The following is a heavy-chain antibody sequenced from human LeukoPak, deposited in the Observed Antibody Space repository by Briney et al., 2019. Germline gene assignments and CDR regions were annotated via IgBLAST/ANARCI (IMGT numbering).Heavy chain of an antibody. D-gene: IGHD6-13*01. CDR3: ARSTGSSSLDY. Sequence: PSETLSLTCAVYGGSFSGYCWSWIRQPPGKGLEWIGEINHSGSTNYNPSLKSRVTISVDTSKNQFSLKLSSVTAADTAVYYCARSTGSSSLDYWGQGTLVTVSS. CDR1: GGSFSGYC. CDR2: INHSGST. J-gene: IGHJ4*02. V-gene: IGHV4-34*01.